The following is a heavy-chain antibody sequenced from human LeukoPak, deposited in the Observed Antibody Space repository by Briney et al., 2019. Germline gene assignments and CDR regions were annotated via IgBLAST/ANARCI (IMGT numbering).Heavy chain of an antibody. J-gene: IGHJ5*02. CDR1: GYSFPTYW. Sequence: GEALKISCETSGYSFPTYWVAWVPQMPGKGLEWMGIIYPSDSDTRYSPSFEDHVTMSVDKSLQTVYLQWRSLKASDSGMYYCALLYNWDGGGYYRGTLHLWGQGSLVTVSS. V-gene: IGHV5-51*01. CDR2: IYPSDSDT. D-gene: IGHD1-1*01. CDR3: ALLYNWDGGGYYRGTLHL.